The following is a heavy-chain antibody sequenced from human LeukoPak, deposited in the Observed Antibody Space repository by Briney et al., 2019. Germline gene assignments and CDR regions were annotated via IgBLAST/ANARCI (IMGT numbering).Heavy chain of an antibody. V-gene: IGHV5-51*01. D-gene: IGHD3-10*01. J-gene: IGHJ4*02. CDR1: GYSFTTYW. Sequence: GESLKISCKGSGYSFTTYWIGWVRQMPGKGLEWMGVIYPGDSETIYSPSFQGQVTISADKSISTAYLQWSSLKASDTAMYYCARATGHLGDYWGQGTLVTVSS. CDR3: ARATGHLGDY. CDR2: IYPGDSET.